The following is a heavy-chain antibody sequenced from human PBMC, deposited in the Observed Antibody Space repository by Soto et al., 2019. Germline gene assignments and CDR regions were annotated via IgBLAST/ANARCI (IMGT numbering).Heavy chain of an antibody. J-gene: IGHJ4*02. V-gene: IGHV1-18*01. Sequence: QVQLVQSGAEVKKPGASVKVSCKASGYTFTNYAISWVGQAPGQGLEWMGWISADNGNTHYAQKLRGRVTMTTDTTTSTAYMELTSLRSYDTAVYYCARDSPPVDYWGQGTLVTVSS. CDR2: ISADNGNT. CDR3: ARDSPPVDY. CDR1: GYTFTNYA.